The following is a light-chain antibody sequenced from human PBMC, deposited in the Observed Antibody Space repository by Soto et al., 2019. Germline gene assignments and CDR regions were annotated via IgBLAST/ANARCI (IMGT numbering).Light chain of an antibody. CDR1: QSVISY. V-gene: IGKV3-11*01. CDR3: QQRSNWAWT. CDR2: DAS. Sequence: EIVLTHSPATLTLSPLERATLSFMASQSVISYLDWYHQKPGQAPRLLIYDASNRATGIPARFSGSGSGTDFTLTISSLEPEDFAVYYCQQRSNWAWTFGQGTKVDI. J-gene: IGKJ1*01.